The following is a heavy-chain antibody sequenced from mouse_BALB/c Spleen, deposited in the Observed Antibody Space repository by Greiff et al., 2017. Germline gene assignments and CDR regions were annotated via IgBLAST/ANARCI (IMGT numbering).Heavy chain of an antibody. CDR3: ARPITTVVDYYFDY. CDR2: INPSTGYT. J-gene: IGHJ2*01. D-gene: IGHD1-1*01. V-gene: IGHV1-7*01. CDR1: GYTFTSYW. Sequence: QVQLKQSGAELAKPGASVKMSCKASGYTFTSYWMHWVKQRPGQGLEWIGYINPSTGYTEYNQKFKDKATLTADKSSSTAYMQLSSLTSEDSAVYYCARPITTVVDYYFDYWGQGTTLTVSS.